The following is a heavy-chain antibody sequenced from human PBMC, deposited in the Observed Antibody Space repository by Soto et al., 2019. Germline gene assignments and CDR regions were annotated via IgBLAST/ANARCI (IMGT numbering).Heavy chain of an antibody. D-gene: IGHD3-10*01. CDR2: IYYSGSA. CDR3: ARLKSRYYMIISNSFDY. Sequence: QVQLQESGPGLVKPSQTLSLTCTVSGDSVSSGGAYWSWIRQHPGKGLEWIGYIYYSGSANYTPSLQTRLTISLATSQNQVALRLSSVTATDTAVYYCARLKSRYYMIISNSFDYWGRGTLVTVSS. J-gene: IGHJ4*02. V-gene: IGHV4-31*03. CDR1: GDSVSSGGAY.